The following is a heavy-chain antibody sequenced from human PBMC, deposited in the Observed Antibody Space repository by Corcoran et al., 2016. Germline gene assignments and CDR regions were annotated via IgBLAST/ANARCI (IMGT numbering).Heavy chain of an antibody. CDR1: GFTFSSYG. Sequence: QVQLVESGGGVVQPGRSLRLSCAASGFTFSSYGMHWVRQAPGKGLEWVAVISYDGSNKYYADSVKGRFTISRDNSKNTLYLQMNSLRAEDTAVYYCAKSGGSGWYGDYWGQGTLVTVSS. D-gene: IGHD6-19*01. CDR2: ISYDGSNK. CDR3: AKSGGSGWYGDY. V-gene: IGHV3-30*18. J-gene: IGHJ4*02.